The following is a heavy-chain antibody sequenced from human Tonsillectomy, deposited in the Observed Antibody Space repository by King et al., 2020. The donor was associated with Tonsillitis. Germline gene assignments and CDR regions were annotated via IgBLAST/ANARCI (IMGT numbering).Heavy chain of an antibody. CDR1: GGSISSYY. Sequence: QLQESGPGLVKPSETLSLTCTVSGGSISSYYWSWVRQPPGKGLEWIGYIYYSGSNNYKPSLKSRVTITVDTSKNQFSLKLRAVTAADTAVYYCAREPDYDSLWGSYRSTADAFDIWGQGTMVTVSS. J-gene: IGHJ3*02. V-gene: IGHV4-59*01. D-gene: IGHD3-16*02. CDR2: IYYSGSN. CDR3: AREPDYDSLWGSYRSTADAFDI.